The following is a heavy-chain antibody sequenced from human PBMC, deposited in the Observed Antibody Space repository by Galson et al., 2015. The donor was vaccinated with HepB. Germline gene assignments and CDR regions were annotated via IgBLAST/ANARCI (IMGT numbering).Heavy chain of an antibody. V-gene: IGHV3-23*01. CDR3: AKSSTITHDYFDY. Sequence: SLRLSCAASGFTFSSYAMSWVRQAPGKGLEWVSVISGGGGSTYYADSVKGRFTISRDNSKNTLYLQMNSLRAEDTAVYYCAKSSTITHDYFDYWGQGTLVTVSS. D-gene: IGHD4-11*01. CDR2: ISGGGGST. J-gene: IGHJ4*02. CDR1: GFTFSSYA.